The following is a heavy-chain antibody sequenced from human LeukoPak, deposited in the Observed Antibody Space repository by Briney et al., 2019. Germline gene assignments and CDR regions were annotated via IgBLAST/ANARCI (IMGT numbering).Heavy chain of an antibody. V-gene: IGHV3-64D*06. CDR1: GFTFSSYA. CDR2: ISRSGDSI. CDR3: VKGTYTAAH. D-gene: IGHD1-14*01. Sequence: SGGSLRLSCSASGFTFSSYAMHWVRQAPGKGLEYVSAISRSGDSIYYADSVKGRISISRDNSKNTLYLQMSSPRAEDTAVYYCVKGTYTAAHWGQGTLVTVSS. J-gene: IGHJ4*02.